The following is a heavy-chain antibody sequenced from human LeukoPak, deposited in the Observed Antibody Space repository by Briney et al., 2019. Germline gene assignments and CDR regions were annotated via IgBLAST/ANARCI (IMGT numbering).Heavy chain of an antibody. CDR1: GYTFISHY. Sequence: ASVKVSCKASGYTFISHYMHWVRQAPGQGLEWMGIINPGGGSTSYAQKFQGRVTMTRDMSTSTVYMELSSLRSEDTAVYYCASDGYSSGWYVLDYWGQGTLVTVSS. CDR2: INPGGGST. D-gene: IGHD6-19*01. CDR3: ASDGYSSGWYVLDY. V-gene: IGHV1-46*01. J-gene: IGHJ4*02.